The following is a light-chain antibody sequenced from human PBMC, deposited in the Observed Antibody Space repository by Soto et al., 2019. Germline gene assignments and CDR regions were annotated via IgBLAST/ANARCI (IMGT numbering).Light chain of an antibody. Sequence: EIVMTQSRSTLSVSPGERASLSCRASQSVSSDLAWYQQKPGQAPRLLMYGASTRATGVPARFSGSGSGTEFSLTISSLQSEDFAVYYCQQYNNWPPWTFGQGTKVEIK. CDR1: QSVSSD. V-gene: IGKV3-15*01. J-gene: IGKJ1*01. CDR2: GAS. CDR3: QQYNNWPPWT.